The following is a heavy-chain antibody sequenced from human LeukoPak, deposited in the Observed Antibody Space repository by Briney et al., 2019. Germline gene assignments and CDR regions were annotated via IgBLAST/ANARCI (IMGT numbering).Heavy chain of an antibody. CDR3: GKDPNGDYIGAFDF. J-gene: IGHJ3*01. CDR1: GLAFRNYA. Sequence: GGSLRLSCVASGLAFRNYAMTWVRQAPGEGLEWVSVIIGSGGDIRYADSVKGRFTISRDNSVNTLYLQMSSLRAEDTAVYYCGKDPNGDYIGAFDFWGQGTMVTVSS. V-gene: IGHV3-23*01. D-gene: IGHD4-17*01. CDR2: IIGSGGDI.